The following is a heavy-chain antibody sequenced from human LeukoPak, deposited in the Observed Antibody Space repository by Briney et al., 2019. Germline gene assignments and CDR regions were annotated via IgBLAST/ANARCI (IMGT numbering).Heavy chain of an antibody. D-gene: IGHD5-24*01. J-gene: IGHJ4*02. Sequence: GGSLRLSCAASGFTFSDYYMSWVRQAPGKGLEWVSSISSSSSYIYYADSVKGRFTISRDNAKNSLYLQMNSLRAEDTAVYYCARPHHAEMATSPAGYWGQGTLVTVSS. CDR3: ARPHHAEMATSPAGY. V-gene: IGHV3-21*01. CDR1: GFTFSDYY. CDR2: ISSSSSYI.